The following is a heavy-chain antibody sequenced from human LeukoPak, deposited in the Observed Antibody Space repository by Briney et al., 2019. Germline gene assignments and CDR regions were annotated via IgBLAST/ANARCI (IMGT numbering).Heavy chain of an antibody. V-gene: IGHV3-23*01. Sequence: GGSLRLSCVASGFAFSTYDMQWVRQAPGKGLEWVSGINRSGGKYYTDSVKGRFTISRDNSKSTLYLEMNSLRADDTDVYYCAHVGHFAFDFWGQGTMVTVSS. J-gene: IGHJ3*01. CDR2: INRSGGK. CDR1: GFAFSTYD. D-gene: IGHD3/OR15-3a*01. CDR3: AHVGHFAFDF.